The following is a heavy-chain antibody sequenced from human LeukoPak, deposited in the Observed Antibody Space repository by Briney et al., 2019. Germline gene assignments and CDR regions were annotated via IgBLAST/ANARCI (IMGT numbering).Heavy chain of an antibody. CDR2: INRDGSER. D-gene: IGHD3-22*01. Sequence: GGSLRLSCAASGFTFSNYWMAWVRQAPGKGLEWVANINRDGSERYYVDSVKGRFTISRDDAKSSLYLQMNSLRAEDTAVYYCASCIYDSSGYYLYYFDYWGQGTLVTVSS. J-gene: IGHJ4*02. CDR1: GFTFSNYW. V-gene: IGHV3-7*03. CDR3: ASCIYDSSGYYLYYFDY.